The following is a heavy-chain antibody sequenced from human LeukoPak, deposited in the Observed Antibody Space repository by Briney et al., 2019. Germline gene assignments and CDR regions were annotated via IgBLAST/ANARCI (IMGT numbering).Heavy chain of an antibody. CDR2: IDWDDDK. V-gene: IGHV2-70*11. Sequence: SGPTLVNPTQTLTLTCTFSGFSLSTSGMCVSWIRQPPGKALEWLARIDWDDDKYYSTSLKTRLTISKDTSKNQVVLTMTNMDPVDTATYYCARIARDYYDSSGPGPYYYYYMDVWGKETTVTVSS. CDR3: ARIARDYYDSSGPGPYYYYYMDV. CDR1: GFSLSTSGMC. D-gene: IGHD3-22*01. J-gene: IGHJ6*03.